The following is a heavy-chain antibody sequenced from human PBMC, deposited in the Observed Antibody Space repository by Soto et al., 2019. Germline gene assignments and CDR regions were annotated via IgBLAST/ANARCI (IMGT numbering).Heavy chain of an antibody. J-gene: IGHJ4*02. V-gene: IGHV4-34*01. CDR3: ARGGLIRGVLYY. D-gene: IGHD3-10*01. CDR2: INHSGST. CDR1: DGSSNNYY. Sequence: SETLSLTCAVYDGSSNNYYWSWIRQPPGKGLEWIGEINHSGSTNYNASLKSRVTISEDTSKKQFSLELRFVTAADTAVYYCARGGLIRGVLYYWGQGALVTVSS.